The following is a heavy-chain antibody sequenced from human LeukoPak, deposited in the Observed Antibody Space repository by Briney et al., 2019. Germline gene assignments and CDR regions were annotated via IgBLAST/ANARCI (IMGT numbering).Heavy chain of an antibody. D-gene: IGHD3-9*01. CDR2: IYYSGST. Sequence: PSETLSLTCTVSGGSISSYYWSWIRQPPGKGLEWIGYIYYSGSTNYNPSLKSRVTISVDASKNQFSLKLSSVTAADTAVYYCARGFQYDILTGSAFDIWGQGTMVTVSS. CDR3: ARGFQYDILTGSAFDI. V-gene: IGHV4-59*01. CDR1: GGSISSYY. J-gene: IGHJ3*02.